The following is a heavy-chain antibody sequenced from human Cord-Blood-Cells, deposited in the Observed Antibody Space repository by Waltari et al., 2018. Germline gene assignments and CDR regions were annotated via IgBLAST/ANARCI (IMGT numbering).Heavy chain of an antibody. V-gene: IGHV1-2*02. CDR1: GYTFTGYY. D-gene: IGHD3-10*01. Sequence: QVQLVQSGAEVKKPGASVKVSCKASGYTFTGYYMHWVRQAPGQGLEWMGWINPNSGGTNYAQKFQGRVTMTRDTSISTAYMELSRLRSDDTAVYYCARAPPYYYGSGRYYFDYGGQGTLVTVSS. CDR3: ARAPPYYYGSGRYYFDY. CDR2: INPNSGGT. J-gene: IGHJ4*02.